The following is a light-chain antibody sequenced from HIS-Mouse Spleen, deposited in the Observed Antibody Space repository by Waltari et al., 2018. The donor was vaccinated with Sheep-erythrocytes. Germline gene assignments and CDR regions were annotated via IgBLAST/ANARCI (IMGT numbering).Light chain of an antibody. V-gene: IGLV1-51*01. CDR3: GTWDNSLSAGV. CDR1: RSHIGNTY. J-gene: IGLJ2*01. Sequence: QSVFTQPPSVSAAPSQQVTISCSGSRSHIGNTYVSWYQQLPGTAPKLLIYDNNKRPSGIPDRFSGSKSGTSATLGITGLQTGDEADYYCGTWDNSLSAGVFGGGTKLTVL. CDR2: DNN.